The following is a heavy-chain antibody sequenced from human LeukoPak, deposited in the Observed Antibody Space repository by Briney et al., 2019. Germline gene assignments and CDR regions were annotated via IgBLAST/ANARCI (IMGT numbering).Heavy chain of an antibody. J-gene: IGHJ4*02. CDR3: ARIHYGGFDY. D-gene: IGHD4-23*01. Sequence: SQTLSLTCTVSGGSISSGSYYWSWIRQPAGKGLEWIGRIYTSGSTNYNPSLKSRVTISVDTSKNQFSLKLSSVTAADTAVYYCARIHYGGFDYWGQGTLVTVSS. CDR1: GGSISSGSYY. CDR2: IYTSGST. V-gene: IGHV4-61*02.